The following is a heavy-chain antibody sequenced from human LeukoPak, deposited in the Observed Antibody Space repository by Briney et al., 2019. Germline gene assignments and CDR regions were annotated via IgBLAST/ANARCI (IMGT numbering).Heavy chain of an antibody. V-gene: IGHV4-34*01. J-gene: IGHJ3*02. CDR1: GGSFSGYY. CDR3: ARETTGTTNDAFDI. Sequence: SETLSLTCAVYGGSFSGYYWSWIRQPPGKGLEWIGEINHSGSTNYNPSLKSRVTISVDTSKNQFSLKLSSVTAADTAAYYCARETTGTTNDAFDIWGQGTMVTVSS. CDR2: INHSGST. D-gene: IGHD1-1*01.